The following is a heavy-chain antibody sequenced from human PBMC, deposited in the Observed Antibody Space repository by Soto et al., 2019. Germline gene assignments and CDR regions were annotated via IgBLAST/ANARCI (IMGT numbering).Heavy chain of an antibody. D-gene: IGHD1-26*01. J-gene: IGHJ5*02. CDR2: IYYSGST. V-gene: IGHV4-59*12. CDR3: ARRGSWHHNWFDP. Sequence: PSETLSLTCTVSGGSISSYCWSWIQQPPGKGLEWIGYIYYSGSTNYNPSLKSRVTISVDTSKNQFSLKLSSVTAADTAVYYCARRGSWHHNWFDPWGQGTLVTVSS. CDR1: GGSISSYC.